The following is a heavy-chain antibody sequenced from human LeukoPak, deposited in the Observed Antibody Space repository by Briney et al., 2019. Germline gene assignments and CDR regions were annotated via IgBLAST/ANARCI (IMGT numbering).Heavy chain of an antibody. CDR1: GGSISIYY. CDR2: IYTSGST. Sequence: PSETLSLTCTVSGGSISIYYGSWIRQPAGKGLEWIGRIYTSGSTNYNPSLKSRVTMSVDTSKNQFSLKLSSVTAADTAVYYCARFSSIAAAFDYWGQGTLVTVSS. V-gene: IGHV4-4*07. D-gene: IGHD6-13*01. J-gene: IGHJ4*02. CDR3: ARFSSIAAAFDY.